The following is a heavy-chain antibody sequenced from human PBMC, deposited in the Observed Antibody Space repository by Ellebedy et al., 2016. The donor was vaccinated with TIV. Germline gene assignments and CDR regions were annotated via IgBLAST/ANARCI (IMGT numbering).Heavy chain of an antibody. V-gene: IGHV4-61*01. D-gene: IGHD3-10*01. CDR3: AREEGFGGAWFDP. CDR2: ITWRGST. Sequence: MPGGSLRLSCSVSGGSVSSGRSYWSWVRQPPGQGLEWIGYITWRGSTTYNPSLKSRITISMDTSKNQIALMVRSVTAADTAIYYCAREEGFGGAWFDPWGQGTLVIVSS. CDR1: GGSVSSGRSY. J-gene: IGHJ5*02.